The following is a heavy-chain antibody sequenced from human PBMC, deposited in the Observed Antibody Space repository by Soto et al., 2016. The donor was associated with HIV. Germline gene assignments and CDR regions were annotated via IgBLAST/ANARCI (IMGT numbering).Heavy chain of an antibody. CDR1: GFTFSNYA. D-gene: IGHD1-26*01. V-gene: IGHV3-23*01. CDR3: AREGRHSGRWNGSDF. CDR2: VSANVDNT. Sequence: DVQLLESGGGLVQPGGSLRLPCVVSGFTFSNYAISWVRQAPGKGLEWVSAVSANVDNTYYADSVKGRFTISRDSSKNTVYLEMNTLRADDTAVYYCAREGRHSGRWNGSDFWGQGTQVTVSS. J-gene: IGHJ4*02.